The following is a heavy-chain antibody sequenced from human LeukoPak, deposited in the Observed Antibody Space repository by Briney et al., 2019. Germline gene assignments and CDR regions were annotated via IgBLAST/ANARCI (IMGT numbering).Heavy chain of an antibody. CDR2: ISDNGGVT. V-gene: IGHV3-23*01. CDR1: GFTFSSYA. Sequence: GGSLRLSCAASGFTFSSYAMSWVRQAPGKGLEWVSIISDNGGVTFYADSVKGRFTISRDNSKNTLYLQMNSLRAEDTAVYYCAKWVATYYFDYWGQGTLVTVSS. J-gene: IGHJ4*02. CDR3: AKWVATYYFDY. D-gene: IGHD5-12*01.